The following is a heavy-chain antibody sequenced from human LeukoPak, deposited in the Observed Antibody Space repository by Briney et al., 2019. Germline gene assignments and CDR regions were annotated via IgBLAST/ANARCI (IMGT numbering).Heavy chain of an antibody. D-gene: IGHD3-22*01. Sequence: PGGSLRLSCAASGFTFSSYAMSWVRQAPGKGLEWVSSISGSGDNTYYADSVKGRFTISRDNSKNTLYLQMNSLRAEDTAVYYCARVGYYYDSSGRQGAFDIWGQGTMVTVSS. CDR3: ARVGYYYDSSGRQGAFDI. V-gene: IGHV3-23*01. J-gene: IGHJ3*02. CDR1: GFTFSSYA. CDR2: ISGSGDNT.